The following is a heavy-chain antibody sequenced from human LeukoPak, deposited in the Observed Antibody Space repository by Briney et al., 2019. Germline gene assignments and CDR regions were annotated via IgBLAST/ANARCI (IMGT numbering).Heavy chain of an antibody. J-gene: IGHJ3*02. V-gene: IGHV3-23*01. CDR1: GFTFSAFA. CDR2: IRSTGAST. CDR3: AKGALYGSGSYYSAFDI. Sequence: GGSLRLSCTASGFTFSAFAMTWVRQAPGKGLEWVSTIRSTGASTYYADSVKGRFTISRDNSKNTLYLQMNILTAKDTAVYYCAKGALYGSGSYYSAFDIWGQGTMVTVSS. D-gene: IGHD3-10*01.